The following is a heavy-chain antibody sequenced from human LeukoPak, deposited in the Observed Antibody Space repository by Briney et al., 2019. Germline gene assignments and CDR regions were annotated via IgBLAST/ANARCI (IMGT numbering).Heavy chain of an antibody. V-gene: IGHV4-59*01. D-gene: IGHD6-19*01. J-gene: IGHJ4*02. CDR1: GGSISSYY. CDR2: IYYSGST. Sequence: SETLSLTCTVSGGSISSYYWSWIRQPPGKGLEWIGYIYYSGSTNYKPSLKSRVTISVDTSKNQFSLKLSSVTAADTAVYYCARGVQWLVFDYWGQGTLVTVSS. CDR3: ARGVQWLVFDY.